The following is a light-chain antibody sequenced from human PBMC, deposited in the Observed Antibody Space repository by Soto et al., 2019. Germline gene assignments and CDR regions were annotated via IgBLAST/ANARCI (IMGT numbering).Light chain of an antibody. CDR2: ATS. V-gene: IGKV1-39*01. J-gene: IGKJ1*01. CDR3: QQGYSTQWT. CDR1: QDIRSY. Sequence: DIQMTQSPSSLSASVGDRVSITCRASQDIRSYLNWYQQKPGKAPELLIYATSNLQSGVPPRFSASGSGTDFTLTICSLQPEDFATYYCQQGYSTQWTSGQGTKVEIK.